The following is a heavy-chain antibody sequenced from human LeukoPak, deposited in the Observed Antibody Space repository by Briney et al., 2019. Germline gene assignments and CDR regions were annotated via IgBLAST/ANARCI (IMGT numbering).Heavy chain of an antibody. CDR1: GGSISRYY. CDR3: ARASGFSLYYFDS. J-gene: IGHJ4*02. V-gene: IGHV4-59*01. CDR2: IYYSGGA. Sequence: PSETLSLTCTVSGGSISRYYWSWIRQPPGKGLEWIGYIYYSGGASYNPSLKSRFTMSVDTSKNQFSLKLSSVTAADTAMYYCARASGFSLYYFDSWGQGTLVTVSS. D-gene: IGHD3-10*01.